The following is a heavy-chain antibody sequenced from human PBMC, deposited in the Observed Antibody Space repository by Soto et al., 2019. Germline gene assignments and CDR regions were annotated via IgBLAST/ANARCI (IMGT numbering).Heavy chain of an antibody. CDR1: GGSISSSSYY. V-gene: IGHV4-39*01. D-gene: IGHD6-19*01. CDR3: ARLAVAGDFDY. CDR2: IYYSGST. Sequence: QLQLQESGPGLVKPSETLSLTCTVSGGSISSSSYYWGWIRQPPGKGLEWIGSIYYSGSTYYNPSLKSRVTISVDTSKNQFSLKLSSVNAADTAVYYCARLAVAGDFDYWGQGTLVNVSS. J-gene: IGHJ4*02.